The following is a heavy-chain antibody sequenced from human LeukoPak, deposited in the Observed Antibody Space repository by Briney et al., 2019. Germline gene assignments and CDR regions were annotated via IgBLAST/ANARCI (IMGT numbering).Heavy chain of an antibody. CDR2: INPNSGGT. J-gene: IGHJ4*02. D-gene: IGHD2-21*02. V-gene: IGHV1-2*04. CDR3: ARGDAYCGGDCPLDY. Sequence: ASVKVSCKASGYTFTGYYMHWVRQAPGQGLEWMGWINPNSGGTNYAQKFQGWVTMTRDTSISTAYMELSRLRSDDTAVYYCARGDAYCGGDCPLDYWGQGTLVTVSS. CDR1: GYTFTGYY.